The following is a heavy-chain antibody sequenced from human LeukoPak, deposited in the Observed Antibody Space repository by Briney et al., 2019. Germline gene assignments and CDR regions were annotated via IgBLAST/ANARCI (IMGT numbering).Heavy chain of an antibody. CDR3: ARGTPSGWVGSVY. D-gene: IGHD3-22*01. CDR2: FDPEDGET. V-gene: IGHV1-24*01. CDR1: GYTLTELS. Sequence: ASVKVSCKVSGYTLTELSMHWVRQAPGKGLEWMGGFDPEDGETIYAQKFQGRVTMTRNTSINTAYMQLSSLRSEDTAVYYCARGTPSGWVGSVYWGQGTLVTVSS. J-gene: IGHJ4*02.